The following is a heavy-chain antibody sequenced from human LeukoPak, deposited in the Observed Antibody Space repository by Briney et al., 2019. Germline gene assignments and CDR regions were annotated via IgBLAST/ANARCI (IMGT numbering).Heavy chain of an antibody. D-gene: IGHD1-14*01. V-gene: IGHV3-11*04. CDR1: GFTFSGYH. CDR2: ISSIGTTI. Sequence: GGSLRLSCAASGFTFSGYHMSWIRQAPGKGLEWVSYISSIGTTIYYADSVKGRFTISRDNARNSLYLQMNSLRAEDTAVYYCARAQKLGTGLDHWGQGTLVTVSS. CDR3: ARAQKLGTGLDH. J-gene: IGHJ4*02.